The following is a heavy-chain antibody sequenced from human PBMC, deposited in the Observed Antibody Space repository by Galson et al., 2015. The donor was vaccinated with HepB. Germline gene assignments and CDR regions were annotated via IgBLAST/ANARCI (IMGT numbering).Heavy chain of an antibody. V-gene: IGHV3-66*02. CDR3: ARAGDSSSWYYYYYGMDV. CDR1: GFTVSSNY. D-gene: IGHD6-13*01. CDR2: IYSGGST. J-gene: IGHJ6*02. Sequence: SLRLSCAASGFTVSSNYMSWVRQAPGKGLEWVSVIYSGGSTYYADSVKGRFTISRDNSKNTLYLQMNSLRAEDTAVYYCARAGDSSSWYYYYYGMDVWGQGTTVTVSS.